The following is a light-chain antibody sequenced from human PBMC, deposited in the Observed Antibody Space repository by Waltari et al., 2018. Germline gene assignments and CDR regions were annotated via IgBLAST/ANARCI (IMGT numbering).Light chain of an antibody. Sequence: VTITGRASQDISNYLAWYQEKPGKAPKVLISAASTLQSGVPSRFSGSGSGTDFTLTISSLQPEDFATYYCQQLNSAFGPGTKVDIK. V-gene: IGKV1-9*01. CDR2: AAS. CDR1: QDISNY. J-gene: IGKJ3*01. CDR3: QQLNSA.